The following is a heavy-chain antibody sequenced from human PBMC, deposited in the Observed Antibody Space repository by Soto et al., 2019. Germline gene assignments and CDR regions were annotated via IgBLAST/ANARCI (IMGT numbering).Heavy chain of an antibody. V-gene: IGHV1-69*13. CDR3: ARSEYYYDSSSGYRPDVRFDY. J-gene: IGHJ4*02. CDR2: IIPIFGTA. Sequence: SVKVSCKASGGTFGSYAISWVRQAPGQGLEWMGGIIPIFGTANYAQKFQGRVTITADESTSTAYMELSSLRSEDTAVYYCARSEYYYDSSSGYRPDVRFDYWGQGTLVTVSS. D-gene: IGHD3-22*01. CDR1: GGTFGSYA.